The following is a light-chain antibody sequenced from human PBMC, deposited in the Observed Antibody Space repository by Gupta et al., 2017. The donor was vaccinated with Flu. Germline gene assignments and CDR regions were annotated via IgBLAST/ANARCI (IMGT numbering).Light chain of an antibody. Sequence: EIVLTQSPRTLSLSPGERVTLACRASQSVTTAYLAWYKQRPGQPPRLLIYGASRRATGIPARFSGSGSGTYXPLTVSXREQEDFAVYYFQLDSHSITWTFGXGTRVEI. CDR3: QLDSHSITWT. J-gene: IGKJ1*01. CDR2: GAS. CDR1: QSVTTAY. V-gene: IGKV3-20*01.